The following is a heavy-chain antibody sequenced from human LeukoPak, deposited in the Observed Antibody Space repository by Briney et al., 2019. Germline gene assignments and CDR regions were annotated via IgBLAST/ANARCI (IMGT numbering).Heavy chain of an antibody. CDR1: GGSISSSSYY. CDR3: ARDRFDDSSGYYYHYYYYMDV. V-gene: IGHV4-39*02. CDR2: IYYSGST. D-gene: IGHD3-22*01. J-gene: IGHJ6*03. Sequence: SETLSLTCTVSGGSISSSSYYWGWLRQPPGKGLEWIGSIYYSGSTYYNPSLKSRVTISVDTSKNQFSLKLSSVTAADTAVYYCARDRFDDSSGYYYHYYYYMDVWGKGTTVTVSS.